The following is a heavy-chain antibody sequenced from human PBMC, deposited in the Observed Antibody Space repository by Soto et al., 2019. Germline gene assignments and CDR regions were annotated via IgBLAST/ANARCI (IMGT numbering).Heavy chain of an antibody. CDR1: GGTFSSYA. D-gene: IGHD2-2*01. Sequence: SVKVSCKASGGTFSSYAISWVRQAPGQGLEWMGGIIPIFGTANYAQKFQGRVTITADESTSTAYMELSSLRSEDTAVYYCARLGYCSSTSCPSIKPHYYYYGMDVCGQRTTVTVSS. J-gene: IGHJ6*02. V-gene: IGHV1-69*13. CDR2: IIPIFGTA. CDR3: ARLGYCSSTSCPSIKPHYYYYGMDV.